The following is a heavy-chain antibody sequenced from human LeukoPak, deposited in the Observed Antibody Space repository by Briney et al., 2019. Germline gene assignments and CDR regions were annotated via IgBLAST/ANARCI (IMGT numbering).Heavy chain of an antibody. V-gene: IGHV3-48*03. CDR3: ARAPYYFFSGDSFPGQFER. Sequence: LAGGSLRLSCAASGFTFSSYEMNWVRQAPGKGLEWVSYISSSGSTIYYADSVKGRFTISRDNAKNSLYLQMNSLRAEDTAVYYCARAPYYFFSGDSFPGQFERWGQGMLVTVSS. CDR1: GFTFSSYE. J-gene: IGHJ4*02. CDR2: ISSSGSTI. D-gene: IGHD3-10*01.